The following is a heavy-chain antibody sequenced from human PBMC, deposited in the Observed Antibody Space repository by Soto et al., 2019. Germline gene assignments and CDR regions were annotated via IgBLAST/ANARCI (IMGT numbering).Heavy chain of an antibody. CDR1: GGSISSRGYS. J-gene: IGHJ6*02. D-gene: IGHD3-22*01. CDR2: IYHSGGT. V-gene: IGHV4-30-2*01. CDR3: AREGYSSGYYYYYGMDV. Sequence: PSETLSLTCAVSGGSISSRGYSWSWIRQPPGKGLEWIGYIYHSGGTYYNPSLKSRVTISVDTSKNQFSLKLSSVTAADTAVYYCAREGYSSGYYYYYGMDVWGQGTTVTVSS.